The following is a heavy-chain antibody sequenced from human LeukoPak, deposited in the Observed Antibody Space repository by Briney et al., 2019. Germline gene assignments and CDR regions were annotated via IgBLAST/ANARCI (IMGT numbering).Heavy chain of an antibody. Sequence: GGSLRLSCAASGFTFSSYAMSWVRQAPGKGLEWVSAISGSGGSTYYADSVKGRFTISRDNSKSTLYLQMNSLRAEDTAVYYCAKEEGPGIAAAGGALYWGQGTLVTVSS. CDR2: ISGSGGST. J-gene: IGHJ4*02. CDR1: GFTFSSYA. D-gene: IGHD6-13*01. CDR3: AKEEGPGIAAAGGALY. V-gene: IGHV3-23*01.